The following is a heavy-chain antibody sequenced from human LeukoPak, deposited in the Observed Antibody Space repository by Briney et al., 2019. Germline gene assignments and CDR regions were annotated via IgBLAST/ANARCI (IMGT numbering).Heavy chain of an antibody. V-gene: IGHV4-61*02. CDR1: GGSISSGSYY. D-gene: IGHD3-3*01. CDR2: IYTSGST. CDR3: AREEYDFWSGYPNWFDP. Sequence: PSETLSLTCTVSGGSISSGSYYWSWIRQPAGKGLEWIGRIYTSGSTNYNPSLKSRVTISVDTSKNQFSLKLSSVTAADTAVYYCAREEYDFWSGYPNWFDPWGQGTLVTVSS. J-gene: IGHJ5*02.